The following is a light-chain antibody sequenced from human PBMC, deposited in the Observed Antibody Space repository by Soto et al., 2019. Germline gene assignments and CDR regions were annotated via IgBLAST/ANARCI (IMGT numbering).Light chain of an antibody. Sequence: QSALTQPAYVSGSPGQSITISCTGTSSDVGSYNLVSWYQQHPGKAPKLMIYEGSKRPSGVSNRFSGSKSGNTASLTISGLQAEDEADYYCCSYAGSSTSLYVFGTGTKLTVL. CDR1: SSDVGSYNL. V-gene: IGLV2-23*01. J-gene: IGLJ1*01. CDR3: CSYAGSSTSLYV. CDR2: EGS.